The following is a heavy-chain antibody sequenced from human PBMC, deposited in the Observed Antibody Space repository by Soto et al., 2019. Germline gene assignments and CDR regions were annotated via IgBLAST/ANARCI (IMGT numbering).Heavy chain of an antibody. J-gene: IGHJ4*02. Sequence: SDTLSLTCAVSGYSIRNGYYWGWIRQPPGKGLEWIGAIYPTGITYYNPSLQSRVAISVDTSTNQFSLRLTSVTAADTAVYFCARAHTPYYCSSLSCSYLDYWGQGALVTVSS. D-gene: IGHD2-2*01. CDR2: IYPTGIT. V-gene: IGHV4-38-2*01. CDR1: GYSIRNGYY. CDR3: ARAHTPYYCSSLSCSYLDY.